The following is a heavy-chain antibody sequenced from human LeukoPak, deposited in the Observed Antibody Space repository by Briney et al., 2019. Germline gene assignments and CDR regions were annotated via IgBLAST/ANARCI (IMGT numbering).Heavy chain of an antibody. Sequence: GSSVKVSCKASGGTFSSYAISWVRQAPGQGLEWMGGIIPIFGTANYAQKFQGRVTITTDESTSTAYMALSRLRSEDTAVYYCARESRYSTSSGVGWFDPWGQGTLVTVSS. CDR2: IIPIFGTA. D-gene: IGHD6-6*01. V-gene: IGHV1-69*05. J-gene: IGHJ5*02. CDR1: GGTFSSYA. CDR3: ARESRYSTSSGVGWFDP.